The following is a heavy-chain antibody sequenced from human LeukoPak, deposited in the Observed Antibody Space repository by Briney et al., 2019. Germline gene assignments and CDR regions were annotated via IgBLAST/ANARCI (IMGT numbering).Heavy chain of an antibody. CDR3: ARSYGGTTIGPGDY. J-gene: IGHJ4*02. CDR1: GFTFSSYS. Sequence: GGALRLSCAASGFTFSSYSMNWVRQAPGKGLEWVSYISSSSSTIYYADSVKGRFTISRDNAKNSLYLQMNSLRAEDTAVYYCARSYGGTTIGPGDYWGQGTLVTVSS. CDR2: ISSSSSTI. D-gene: IGHD1-7*01. V-gene: IGHV3-48*04.